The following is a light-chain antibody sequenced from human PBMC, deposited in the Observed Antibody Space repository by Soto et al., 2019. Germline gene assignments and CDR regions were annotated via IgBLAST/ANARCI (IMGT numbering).Light chain of an antibody. CDR1: QSVSNNY. V-gene: IGKV3-20*01. J-gene: IGKJ1*01. CDR2: GAS. Sequence: EIVLTQSPGPLSLSPGERATLSCSASQSVSNNYLAWYQQKPGQAPRLLIYGASNRATGIPDRFSGSGSGTDFTLTISRLETEDFAVYYCQQYGSLGTYGQGTKVDIX. CDR3: QQYGSLGT.